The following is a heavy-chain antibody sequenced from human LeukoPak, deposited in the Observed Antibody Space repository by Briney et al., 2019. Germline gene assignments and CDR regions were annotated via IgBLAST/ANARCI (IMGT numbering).Heavy chain of an antibody. D-gene: IGHD3-10*01. V-gene: IGHV3-30*04. Sequence: GGSLRLSCAASGFTFSSYAIHWVRQAPGKGLEWVALISYDGSNKYYADSVKGRFTISRDKSKNTLYLQMNSLKGDDTAVYYCAKDSAFYYIDVWGKGTTVIISS. J-gene: IGHJ6*03. CDR1: GFTFSSYA. CDR2: ISYDGSNK. CDR3: AKDSAFYYIDV.